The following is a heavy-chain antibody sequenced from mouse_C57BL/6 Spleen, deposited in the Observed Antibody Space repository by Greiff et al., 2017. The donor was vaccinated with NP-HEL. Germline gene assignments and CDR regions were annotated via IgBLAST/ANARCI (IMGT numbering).Heavy chain of an antibody. J-gene: IGHJ1*03. CDR3: ARPPLDYGSSYWYFDV. V-gene: IGHV5-6*01. Sequence: EVHLVESGGDLVKPGGSLKLSCAASGFTFSSYGMSWVRQTPDKRLEWVATISSGGSYTYYPDSVKGRFTISRDNAKNTLYLQMSSLKSEDTAMYYCARPPLDYGSSYWYFDVWGTGTTVTVSS. CDR1: GFTFSSYG. CDR2: ISSGGSYT. D-gene: IGHD1-1*01.